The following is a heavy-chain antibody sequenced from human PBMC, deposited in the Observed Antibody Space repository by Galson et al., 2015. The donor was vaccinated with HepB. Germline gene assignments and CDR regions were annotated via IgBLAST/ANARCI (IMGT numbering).Heavy chain of an antibody. CDR3: AKGWTAKCGSWFDP. CDR1: GFTVSSNY. CDR2: IYSGGST. D-gene: IGHD2-21*02. Sequence: SLRLSCAASGFTVSSNYMSWVRQAPGKGLEWVSVIYSGGSTYYADSVKGRFTISRDNSKNTLYLQMNSLRAEDTAVYYCAKGWTAKCGSWFDPWGQGTLVTVSS. J-gene: IGHJ5*02. V-gene: IGHV3-53*01.